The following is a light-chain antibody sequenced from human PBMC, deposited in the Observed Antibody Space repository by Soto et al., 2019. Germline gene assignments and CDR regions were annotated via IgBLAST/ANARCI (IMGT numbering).Light chain of an antibody. J-gene: IGKJ2*01. V-gene: IGKV3-15*01. CDR1: QSVSSN. Sequence: EIVITQSPATLSVSPGERATLSCRASQSVSSNLAWYQQKPGQAPRLLIYGASSRATGIPARFSGSGSGTEFTLTISSLQSEDSAVYYCQQYNNWPPATFGQGNKLEIK. CDR3: QQYNNWPPAT. CDR2: GAS.